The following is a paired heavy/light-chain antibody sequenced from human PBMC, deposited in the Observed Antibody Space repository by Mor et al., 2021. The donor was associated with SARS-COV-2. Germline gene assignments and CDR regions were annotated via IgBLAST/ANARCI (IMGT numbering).Heavy chain of an antibody. Sequence: ELQLVETGGGLIQPGVSLRLSCAASGFTVSNNFMTWVRQAPGKGLEWVSVTDSGGNTYYADSVKGRFTISRDTSKNTLYLQMNSLKVDDTAVYYCARDPPDYIGWYFDLWGRGTLVTVSS. CDR3: ARDPPDYIGWYFDL. CDR1: GFTVSNNF. CDR2: TDSGGNT. V-gene: IGHV3-53*02. D-gene: IGHD4-4*01. J-gene: IGHJ2*01.
Light chain of an antibody. J-gene: IGLJ1*01. CDR3: QSYDSSLSGYV. CDR2: GCT. V-gene: IGLV1-40*01. Sequence: QSVLTQPPSLSGAPGQRVTISCTGSSSNIGAHCDVHWYQQLPGTAPKLLIYGCTNRPSGVPDRFSGSKSATSASLVITGLQAEDEADYYCQSYDSSLSGYVFGTGTKVTVL. CDR1: SSNIGAHCD.